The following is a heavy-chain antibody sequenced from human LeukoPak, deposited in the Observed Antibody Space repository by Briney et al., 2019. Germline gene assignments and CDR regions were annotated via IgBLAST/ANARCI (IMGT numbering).Heavy chain of an antibody. J-gene: IGHJ4*02. CDR1: GFTFSSYW. Sequence: GGSLRLSCAASGFTFSSYWMSWVRQAPGRGLEWVANIKQDGSEKYYVDSVKGRFTISRDNAKNSLYLQMNSLRAEDTAVYYCARIPEALYYYDSRSGFDYWGQGTLVTVSS. CDR3: ARIPEALYYYDSRSGFDY. CDR2: IKQDGSEK. V-gene: IGHV3-7*01. D-gene: IGHD3-22*01.